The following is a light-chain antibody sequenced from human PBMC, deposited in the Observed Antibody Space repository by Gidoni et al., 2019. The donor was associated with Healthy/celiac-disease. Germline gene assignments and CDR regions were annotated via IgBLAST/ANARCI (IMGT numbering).Light chain of an antibody. CDR2: AAS. V-gene: IGKV1-39*01. Sequence: DIQMTPSPSSLSASVGDRVTITCRASQSISSYLNWYQQKPGKAPKLLIYAASSLQSGVPSRFSGSGSGTDFTLTISSLQPEDFATYYGQQSYSTPAFGQGTKLEIK. CDR1: QSISSY. J-gene: IGKJ2*01. CDR3: QQSYSTPA.